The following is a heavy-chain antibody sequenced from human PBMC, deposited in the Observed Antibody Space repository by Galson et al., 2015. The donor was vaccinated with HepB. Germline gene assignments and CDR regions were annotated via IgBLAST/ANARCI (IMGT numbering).Heavy chain of an antibody. CDR1: GGSISTYY. Sequence: SETLSLTCTVSGGSISTYYWSWIRQPPGKGLQWIGYIFYSGSTNYNPSLKSRVTISVDTSKNQFSLKLSSVTAADTAVYYCARGGYSYRPADYWGQGTLVTVTS. CDR2: IFYSGST. J-gene: IGHJ4*02. V-gene: IGHV4-59*01. D-gene: IGHD5-18*01. CDR3: ARGGYSYRPADY.